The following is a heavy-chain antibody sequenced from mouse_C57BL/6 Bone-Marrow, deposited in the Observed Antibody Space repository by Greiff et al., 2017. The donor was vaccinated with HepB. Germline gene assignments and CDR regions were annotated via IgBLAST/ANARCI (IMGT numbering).Heavy chain of an antibody. CDR2: IYPGNSDT. CDR1: GYTFTSYW. Sequence: EVQLQQSGTVLARPGASVKMSCKTSGYTFTSYWMHWVKQRPGQGLEWIGAIYPGNSDTSYNQKFKGKAKLTAVTSASTAYMELSSLTNEDSAVYYFTRGITTVVPDYWGQGTTLTVSS. CDR3: TRGITTVVPDY. J-gene: IGHJ2*01. V-gene: IGHV1-5*01. D-gene: IGHD1-1*01.